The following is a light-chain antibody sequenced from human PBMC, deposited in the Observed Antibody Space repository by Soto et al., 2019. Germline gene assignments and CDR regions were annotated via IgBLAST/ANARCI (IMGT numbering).Light chain of an antibody. CDR1: QSVSIH. Sequence: IVLTQSPATLSLSPGERATLSCRTSQSVSIHFAWYQQKPGQPPRLLISGVSNRATGIPAWFSGSGSGTEFTLTISSLQSEDFAVYYCQQYNNWWTFGQGTKVDIK. CDR2: GVS. V-gene: IGKV3D-15*01. CDR3: QQYNNWWT. J-gene: IGKJ1*01.